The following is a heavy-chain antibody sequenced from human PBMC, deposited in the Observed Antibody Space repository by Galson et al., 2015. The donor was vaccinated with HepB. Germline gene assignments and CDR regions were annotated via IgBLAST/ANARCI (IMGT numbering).Heavy chain of an antibody. Sequence: SLRLSCATSGFIFSNYAMNWVRQTPGRGLEWVSTVRASVDSRFYADSVKGRFTISRDNLKTTLYLQMNSLRAEDTAIYYCARGRGSGFYYFDYWGQGTLVTVSS. CDR1: GFIFSNYA. D-gene: IGHD3-10*01. CDR2: VRASVDSR. CDR3: ARGRGSGFYYFDY. V-gene: IGHV3-23*01. J-gene: IGHJ4*02.